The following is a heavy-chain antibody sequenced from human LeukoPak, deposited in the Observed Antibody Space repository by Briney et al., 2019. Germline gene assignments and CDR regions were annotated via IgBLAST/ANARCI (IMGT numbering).Heavy chain of an antibody. CDR3: ARVYSSGWERNAFDI. CDR1: GYTFTGYY. V-gene: IGHV1-2*02. CDR2: INPNSGGT. D-gene: IGHD6-19*01. J-gene: IGHJ3*02. Sequence: GASVKVSCKASGYTFTGYYMHWVRQAPGQGLEWMGWINPNSGGTNYAQKFQGRVTMTRDTSISTAYMELSRLRSDDTAVYYCARVYSSGWERNAFDIWGQGTMVTVSS.